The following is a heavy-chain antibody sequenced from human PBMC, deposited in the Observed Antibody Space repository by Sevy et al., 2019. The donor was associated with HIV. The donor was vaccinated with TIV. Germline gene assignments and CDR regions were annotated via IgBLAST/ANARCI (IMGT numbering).Heavy chain of an antibody. Sequence: GGSLRLSCAASGFAFSSYGMHWVCQAPGKGLEWVAVISYDGSNKYYADSVKGRFTISRDNSKNTLYLQMNSLRAEDTAVYYCAKDSGSYSSEYFQHWGQGTLVTVSS. CDR1: GFAFSSYG. CDR2: ISYDGSNK. D-gene: IGHD1-26*01. J-gene: IGHJ1*01. CDR3: AKDSGSYSSEYFQH. V-gene: IGHV3-30*18.